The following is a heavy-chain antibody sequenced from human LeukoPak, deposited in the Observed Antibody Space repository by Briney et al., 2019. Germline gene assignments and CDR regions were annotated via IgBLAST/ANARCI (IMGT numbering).Heavy chain of an antibody. D-gene: IGHD1-26*01. CDR1: GGSISSSSYY. J-gene: IGHJ4*02. Sequence: SETLSLTCTVSGGSISSSSYYWGWIRQPPGKGLEWIGSIYYSGSTYYNPSLKSRVTISVDTSKNQFSLKLSSVTAADTAVYCCARHSPVGIYYFDYWGQGTLVTVSS. CDR3: ARHSPVGIYYFDY. CDR2: IYYSGST. V-gene: IGHV4-39*01.